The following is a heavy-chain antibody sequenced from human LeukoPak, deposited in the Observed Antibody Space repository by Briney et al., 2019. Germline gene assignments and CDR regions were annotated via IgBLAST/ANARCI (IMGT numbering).Heavy chain of an antibody. D-gene: IGHD6-19*01. CDR1: GGSISSSSYY. CDR3: ARRSRDRSSGWASAFDI. V-gene: IGHV4-39*01. Sequence: PSETLSLTCTVSGGSISSSSYYWGWIRQPPGKGLEWIGSIYYSGSTYYNPSLKSRVTISVDTSKNQFPLKLSSVTAADTAVYYCARRSRDRSSGWASAFDIWGQGTMVTVSS. J-gene: IGHJ3*02. CDR2: IYYSGST.